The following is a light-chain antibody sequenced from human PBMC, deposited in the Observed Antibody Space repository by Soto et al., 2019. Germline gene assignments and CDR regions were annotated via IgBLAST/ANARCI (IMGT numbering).Light chain of an antibody. CDR1: QSVGSN. CDR3: QQYNNWPPTWT. V-gene: IGKV3-15*01. CDR2: GAS. J-gene: IGKJ1*01. Sequence: EIVMTQSPATLSVSPGERVTLSCRARQSVGSNLAWYQQKPGQAPRLLIYGASTRATGIPARFSGSGSGTEFTLTISSLQSEDFAVYYCQQYNNWPPTWTFGQGTKVDIK.